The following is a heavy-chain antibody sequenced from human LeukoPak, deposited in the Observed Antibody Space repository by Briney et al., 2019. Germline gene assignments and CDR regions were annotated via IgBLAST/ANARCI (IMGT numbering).Heavy chain of an antibody. Sequence: SETLSLTCTVSGGSISSSSYYWGWIRQPPGKGLEWIGSIYYSGSTYYNPSLKSRVTISLDTSKNQFSLKLISVTAADTAVYYCESRLRFLEWLSEGWFDPWGQGTLVTVSS. CDR2: IYYSGST. J-gene: IGHJ5*02. V-gene: IGHV4-39*01. CDR1: GGSISSSSYY. CDR3: ESRLRFLEWLSEGWFDP. D-gene: IGHD3-3*01.